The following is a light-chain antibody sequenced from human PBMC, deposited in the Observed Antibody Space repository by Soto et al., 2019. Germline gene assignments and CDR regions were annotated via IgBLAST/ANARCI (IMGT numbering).Light chain of an antibody. V-gene: IGKV3-15*01. Sequence: EIVMTQSPGTLAVSPGERATRSCRAGQGVTTNFAWYQQKSGQSPRLLIYDVSIRATGVPARFSGTGSETDFTLTISGLRSEDSAVYFCQQYNNWPFSFGQGTRLEIK. CDR1: QGVTTN. J-gene: IGKJ5*01. CDR3: QQYNNWPFS. CDR2: DVS.